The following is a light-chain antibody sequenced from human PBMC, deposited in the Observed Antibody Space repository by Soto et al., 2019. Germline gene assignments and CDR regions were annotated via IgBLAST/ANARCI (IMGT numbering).Light chain of an antibody. V-gene: IGKV1-5*01. CDR1: QSISSW. CDR2: DAS. Sequence: DIQLTQSPSTLSASVGDRLTITCRASQSISSWLAWYQQTKGKAPKLLIYDASSLESGVPSRFRGSRSGTEFTLPLSRLQPDDFETYFCQQYNSYLYSFGQGTKVDIK. CDR3: QQYNSYLYS. J-gene: IGKJ2*03.